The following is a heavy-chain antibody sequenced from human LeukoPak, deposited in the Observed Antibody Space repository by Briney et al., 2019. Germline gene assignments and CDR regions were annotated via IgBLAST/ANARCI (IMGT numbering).Heavy chain of an antibody. CDR2: IYYSGST. CDR3: ARHNPLYGISYYYCYYGMDV. J-gene: IGHJ6*02. CDR1: GGSISSYY. D-gene: IGHD3-10*01. V-gene: IGHV4-59*08. Sequence: SETLSLTCTVSGGSISSYYWSWIRQPPGKGLEWIGYIYYSGSTNYNPSLKSRVTISVDTSKNQFSLKLSSVTAADTAVYYCARHNPLYGISYYYCYYGMDVWGQGTTVTVSS.